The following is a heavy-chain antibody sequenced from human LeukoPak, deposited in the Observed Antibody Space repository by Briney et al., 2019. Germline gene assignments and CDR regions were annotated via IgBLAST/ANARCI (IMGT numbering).Heavy chain of an antibody. D-gene: IGHD2-15*01. J-gene: IGHJ4*02. CDR3: AKQLGYCSDGSCYFPY. V-gene: IGHV3-33*06. CDR1: GFTFSSYG. CDR2: IWYDGSNK. Sequence: GGSLRLSCAASGFTFSSYGMHWVRQAPGKGLEWVAVIWYDGSNKYYADSVQGRFTISRDNSKGTLCLQMNSLRAEDTAVYYCAKQLGYCSDGSCYFPYWGQGTLVTVSS.